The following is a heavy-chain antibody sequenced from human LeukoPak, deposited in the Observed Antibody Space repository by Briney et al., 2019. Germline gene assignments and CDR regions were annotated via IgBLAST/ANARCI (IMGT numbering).Heavy chain of an antibody. V-gene: IGHV1-2*02. CDR3: AREESIVGANFDY. D-gene: IGHD1-26*01. J-gene: IGHJ4*02. CDR2: INPNSGGT. CDR1: GYTFTGYY. Sequence: EASVKVSCKASGYTFTGYYMHWVRQAPGQGLEWMGWINPNSGGTNYAQKFQGRVTMTRDTSISTAYMELSRLRSDDTAVYYCAREESIVGANFDYWGQGTLVTVSS.